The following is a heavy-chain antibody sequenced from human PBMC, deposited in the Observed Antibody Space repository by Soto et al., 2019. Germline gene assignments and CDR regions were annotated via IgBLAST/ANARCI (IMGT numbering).Heavy chain of an antibody. J-gene: IGHJ6*02. Sequence: QVQLVESGGGVVQPGRSLRLSCAASGFTFSSYGMHWVRQAPGKGLEWVAVISYDGSNKYYADSVKGRFTISRDSSKNTLYLQMNSLRAEDTAVYYCAKEKGIAVAGWGMDVWGQGTTVTVSS. CDR2: ISYDGSNK. CDR3: AKEKGIAVAGWGMDV. V-gene: IGHV3-30*18. CDR1: GFTFSSYG. D-gene: IGHD6-19*01.